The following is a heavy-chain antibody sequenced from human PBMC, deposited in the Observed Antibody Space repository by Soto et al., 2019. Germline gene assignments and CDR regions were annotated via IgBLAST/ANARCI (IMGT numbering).Heavy chain of an antibody. D-gene: IGHD3-10*01. J-gene: IGHJ4*02. V-gene: IGHV3-33*01. CDR3: ARGLGSGSLPTYFDY. Sequence: QVQLVESGGGVVQPGRSLRLSCAASGFTFSSYGMHWVRQAPGKGLEWVAVLWYDGSNKYYADSVKGRFTISRDNSKNTLYLQMNSLRAEDTAVYYCARGLGSGSLPTYFDYWGQGTLVTVSS. CDR1: GFTFSSYG. CDR2: LWYDGSNK.